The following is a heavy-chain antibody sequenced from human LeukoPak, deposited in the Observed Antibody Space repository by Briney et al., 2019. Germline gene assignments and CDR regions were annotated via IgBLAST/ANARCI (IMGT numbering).Heavy chain of an antibody. J-gene: IGHJ5*02. Sequence: PGGSLRLSCAASGFTFSSYVMHWVRQAPGKGLEWVALLSYDGSDTYYADSVKGRFTISRDNSKNTLFLQMNSLRAEDTAVYYCARGLRIRSQTFDPWGQGTLVTVSS. CDR3: ARGLRIRSQTFDP. CDR2: LSYDGSDT. V-gene: IGHV3-30*04. D-gene: IGHD3-16*01. CDR1: GFTFSSYV.